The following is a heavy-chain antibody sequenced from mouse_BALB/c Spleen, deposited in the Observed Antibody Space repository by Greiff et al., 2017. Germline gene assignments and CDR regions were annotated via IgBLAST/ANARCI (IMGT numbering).Heavy chain of an antibody. CDR2: ISYSGST. CDR1: GYSITSDYA. CDR3: ARSGGYDGFAY. D-gene: IGHD2-2*01. V-gene: IGHV3-2*02. Sequence: EVQGVESGPGLVKPSQSLSLTCTVTGYSITSDYAWNWIRQFPGNKLEWMGYISYSGSTSYNPSLKSRISITRDTSKNQFFLQLNSVTTEDTATYYCARSGGYDGFAYWGQGTLVTVSA. J-gene: IGHJ3*01.